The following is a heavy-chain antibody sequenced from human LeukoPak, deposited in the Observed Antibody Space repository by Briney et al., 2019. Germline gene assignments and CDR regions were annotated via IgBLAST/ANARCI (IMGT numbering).Heavy chain of an antibody. D-gene: IGHD2-2*01. J-gene: IGHJ5*02. CDR3: ARDTPSVSCWFDP. V-gene: IGHV4-39*07. Sequence: SETLSLTCTVSGGSISSSSYYWGWIRQPPGKGLEWIGSIYYSGSTYYNPSLKSRVTISVGTSKNQFSLKLSSVTAADTAVYYCARDTPSVSCWFDPWGQETLVSVSS. CDR1: GGSISSSSYY. CDR2: IYYSGST.